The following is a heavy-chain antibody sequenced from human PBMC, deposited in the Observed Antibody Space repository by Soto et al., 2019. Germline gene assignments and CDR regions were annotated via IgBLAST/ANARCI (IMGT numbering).Heavy chain of an antibody. V-gene: IGHV3-73*01. CDR2: IRSKSNSYAT. Sequence: GGSLRLSCAASGLTLSGSAMHWVRQASGKGLEWVGRIRSKSNSYATAYAASVKGRFTIARDDSKDTAYLQMNSLKTECTAVYYCTRDPRNYYYSIGSANWFDPWGQGTLVTVSS. CDR3: TRDPRNYYYSIGSANWFDP. CDR1: GLTLSGSA. D-gene: IGHD3-22*01. J-gene: IGHJ5*02.